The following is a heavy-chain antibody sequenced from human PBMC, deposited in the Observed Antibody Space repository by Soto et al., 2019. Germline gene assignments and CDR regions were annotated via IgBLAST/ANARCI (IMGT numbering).Heavy chain of an antibody. CDR1: GFTFSSNA. CDR2: ISANSGTT. D-gene: IGHD3-10*01. CDR3: AKASSVSWGVFDF. V-gene: IGHV3-23*01. Sequence: EVQLLESGGDLVQPGGSLRLSCAASGFTFSSNAMTWVRQAPGKGLEWVSFISANSGTTYFADSVRGRFTISRDNPKNTLFLQMNSLRAEDTAVYYCAKASSVSWGVFDFWGQGTLITVSS. J-gene: IGHJ4*02.